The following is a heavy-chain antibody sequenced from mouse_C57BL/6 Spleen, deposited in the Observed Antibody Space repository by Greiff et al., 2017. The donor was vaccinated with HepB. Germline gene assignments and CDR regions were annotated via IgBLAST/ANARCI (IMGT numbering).Heavy chain of an antibody. V-gene: IGHV1-61*01. J-gene: IGHJ3*01. CDR3: ARRGTAQATYWFAY. CDR1: GYTFTSYW. D-gene: IGHD3-2*02. Sequence: VQLKQPGAELVRPGSSVKLSCKASGYTFTSYWMDWVKQRPGQGLEWIGNIYPSDSETHYNQKFKDKATLTVDKSSSTAYMQLSSLTSEDSAVYYCARRGTAQATYWFAYWGQGTLVTVSA. CDR2: IYPSDSET.